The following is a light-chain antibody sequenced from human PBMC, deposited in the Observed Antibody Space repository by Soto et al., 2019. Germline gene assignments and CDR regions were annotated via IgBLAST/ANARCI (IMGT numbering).Light chain of an antibody. CDR2: EVS. CDR1: RSDVGGYSY. V-gene: IGLV2-14*01. Sequence: QSALTQPASVSGSPGQSITISCTEPRSDVGGYSYVSWYQQHPGKTPKLIIYEVSNRPSGVSNRFSGSKSGNTASLTISGLQTEDEADYYCSSFSSITREVFGGGTKLTVL. J-gene: IGLJ2*01. CDR3: SSFSSITREV.